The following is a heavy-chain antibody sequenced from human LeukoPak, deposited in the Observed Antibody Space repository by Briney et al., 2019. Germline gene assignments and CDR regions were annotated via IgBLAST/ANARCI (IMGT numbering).Heavy chain of an antibody. CDR2: ISGGGGST. CDR1: GFTFDSHS. Sequence: PGGSLRLSCAASGFTFDSHSMSWVRQAPGKGLEWVSAISGGGGSTYHADFVKGRFTISRDNSKNTLSLQMNSLRAEDTAVYYCARDQGYDYVWGSNRYGYWGQGTLVSVPS. CDR3: ARDQGYDYVWGSNRYGY. D-gene: IGHD3-16*02. V-gene: IGHV3-23*01. J-gene: IGHJ4*02.